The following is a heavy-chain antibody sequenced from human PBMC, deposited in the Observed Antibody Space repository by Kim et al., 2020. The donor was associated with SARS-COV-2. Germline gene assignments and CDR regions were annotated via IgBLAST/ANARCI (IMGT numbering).Heavy chain of an antibody. J-gene: IGHJ6*02. Sequence: GGSLRLSCAASGFIFSSYSMDWVRQAPGKGLQWVSYISSSTSTIYYADSVKGRFTISRDNAGNSLYLQMNSLRDEDTAVYYCARVGRRSYSVYVWGQGTTVSVSS. CDR1: GFIFSSYS. V-gene: IGHV3-48*02. D-gene: IGHD1-26*01. CDR3: ARVGRRSYSVYV. CDR2: ISSSTSTI.